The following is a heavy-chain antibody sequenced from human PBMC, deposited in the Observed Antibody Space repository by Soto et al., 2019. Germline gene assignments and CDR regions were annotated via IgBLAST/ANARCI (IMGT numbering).Heavy chain of an antibody. Sequence: GGSLRLSCAASGFTFSSYWMSWVRQAPGKGLEWVANIKQDGSEKYYVDSVKGRFTISRDNAKNSLYLQMNSLRAEDTAVYYCARIIGYDYVWGSYRPSGWFDPWGQGTLVTVSS. J-gene: IGHJ5*02. CDR2: IKQDGSEK. V-gene: IGHV3-7*01. CDR1: GFTFSSYW. CDR3: ARIIGYDYVWGSYRPSGWFDP. D-gene: IGHD3-16*02.